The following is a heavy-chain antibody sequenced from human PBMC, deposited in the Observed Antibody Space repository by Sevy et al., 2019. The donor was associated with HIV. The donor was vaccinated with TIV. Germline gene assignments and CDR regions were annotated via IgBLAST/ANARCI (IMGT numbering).Heavy chain of an antibody. D-gene: IGHD1-20*01. CDR1: GFTFISYK. Sequence: GGSLRLSCAASGFTFISYKIFWVRQAPGKGVRWVSPISGSGIYISYADSVKGRLTISRDNAENSLFLQMNSLRAEDTAVYYCASLYNGFDYWGQGTLVTVSS. CDR2: ISGSGIYI. J-gene: IGHJ4*02. V-gene: IGHV3-21*01. CDR3: ASLYNGFDY.